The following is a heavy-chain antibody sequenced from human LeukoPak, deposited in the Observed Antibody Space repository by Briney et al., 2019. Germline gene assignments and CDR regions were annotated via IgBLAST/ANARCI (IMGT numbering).Heavy chain of an antibody. D-gene: IGHD3-22*01. Sequence: SETLSLTCAVSGGSISSGGYSWSWIRQPPGEGLEWIGYIYHSGSTYYNPSLKSRVTISVDRSRNQFSLKLSSVTAADTAVYYCARLQRITMNAFDIWGQGTMVTVSS. CDR3: ARLQRITMNAFDI. V-gene: IGHV4-30-2*01. J-gene: IGHJ3*02. CDR1: GGSISSGGYS. CDR2: IYHSGST.